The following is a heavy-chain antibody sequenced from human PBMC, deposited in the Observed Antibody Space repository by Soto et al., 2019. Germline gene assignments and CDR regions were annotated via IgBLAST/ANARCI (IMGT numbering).Heavy chain of an antibody. D-gene: IGHD1-20*01. Sequence: PGGSLRLSCAASGFTFSSSAMSWVRQAPGKGLEWVATFRESGETTHYADSVKGRFTISRDASKNMLNLQMNSLKAEDTAIYYFEKDPNGGIISPPQNYGGKGPLVTFPP. CDR1: GFTFSSSA. CDR2: FRESGETT. CDR3: EKDPNGGIISPPQNY. J-gene: IGHJ4*02. V-gene: IGHV3-23*01.